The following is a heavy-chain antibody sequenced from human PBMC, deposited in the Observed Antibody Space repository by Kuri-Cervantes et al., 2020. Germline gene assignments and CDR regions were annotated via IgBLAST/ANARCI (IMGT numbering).Heavy chain of an antibody. J-gene: IGHJ4*02. CDR3: ASSSTSCSTCYFDY. V-gene: IGHV3-11*01. CDR2: ISSSGSTI. Sequence: GESLKISCAASGFTFSDYYMSWIRQAPGKGLEWVSYISSSGSTIYYADSVKGRLTISRDNAKNSLYLQMNSLRAEDTAVYYCASSSTSCSTCYFDYWGQGTLVTVSS. CDR1: GFTFSDYY. D-gene: IGHD2-2*01.